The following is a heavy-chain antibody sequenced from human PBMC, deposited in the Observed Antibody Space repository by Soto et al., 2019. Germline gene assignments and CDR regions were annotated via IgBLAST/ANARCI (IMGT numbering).Heavy chain of an antibody. CDR2: IVPKFGTT. V-gene: IGHV1-69*01. CDR1: GGTFSTHV. J-gene: IGHJ5*02. CDR3: VRGGSDNSGWYIWFDP. Sequence: QVQLVQSGAEVKKPGSSVKVSCKTSGGTFSTHVIGWVRQAPGQGLEWMGGIVPKFGTTNYAHKFKGRVKITADESTSAAYMEVSSLTSEDTAVYYCVRGGSDNSGWYIWFDPGGQGTLVTVSS. D-gene: IGHD6-19*01.